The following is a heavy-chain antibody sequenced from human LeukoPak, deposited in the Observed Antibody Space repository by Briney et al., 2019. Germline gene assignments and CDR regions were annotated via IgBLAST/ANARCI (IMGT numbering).Heavy chain of an antibody. J-gene: IGHJ4*02. V-gene: IGHV1-18*01. CDR1: GFTLTSYG. Sequence: VGSVKVSCKASGFTLTSYGISWVRQAPGQGLEWMGWISAYNGNTNYAQKLQGRVTMTTDTSTTTAYMELRSLRSDDTAVYYCARDGDPMVRGKIHFDYWGQGTLVTVSS. D-gene: IGHD3-10*01. CDR2: ISAYNGNT. CDR3: ARDGDPMVRGKIHFDY.